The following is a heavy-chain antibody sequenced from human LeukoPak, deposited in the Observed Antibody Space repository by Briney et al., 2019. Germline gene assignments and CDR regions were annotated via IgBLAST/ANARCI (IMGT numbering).Heavy chain of an antibody. CDR2: ISWNSGSI. V-gene: IGHV3-9*01. CDR3: AKDTEAVAGTMRGLDY. J-gene: IGHJ4*02. D-gene: IGHD6-19*01. Sequence: PGRSLRLSCAASGFTFDDYAMHWVRQAPGKGLEWVSGISWNSGSIGYADSVKGRFTISRDNAKNSLYLQMNSLRAEDTALYYCAKDTEAVAGTMRGLDYWGQGTLVTVSS. CDR1: GFTFDDYA.